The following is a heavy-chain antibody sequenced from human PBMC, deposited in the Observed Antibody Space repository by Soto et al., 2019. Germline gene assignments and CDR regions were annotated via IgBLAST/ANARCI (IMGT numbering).Heavy chain of an antibody. CDR3: ARDQRSITIFGVAQSPGY. V-gene: IGHV1-18*01. D-gene: IGHD3-3*01. Sequence: ASVKVSCKASGYTFTSCGISWVRQAPGQGLEWMGWISAYNGNTNYAQKLQGRVTMTTDTSTSTAYMELRSLRSDDTAVYYCARDQRSITIFGVAQSPGYWGQGTLVTVSS. CDR2: ISAYNGNT. J-gene: IGHJ4*02. CDR1: GYTFTSCG.